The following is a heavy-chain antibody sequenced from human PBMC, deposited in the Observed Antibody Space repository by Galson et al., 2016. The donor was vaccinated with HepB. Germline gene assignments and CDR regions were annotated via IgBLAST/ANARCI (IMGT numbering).Heavy chain of an antibody. J-gene: IGHJ6*02. Sequence: QSGAAVKKPGNSLRISCKGSAYGFTDYWIGWVRQMPGKGLEWMGSIYPGDSDTRYNPSFQGQVTISAYKAVNTVYPQGSSLKASDTAMYYCARDYGRLGLDVWGPGATVTISS. D-gene: IGHD3-16*01. CDR1: AYGFTDYW. CDR2: IYPGDSDT. V-gene: IGHV5-51*01. CDR3: ARDYGRLGLDV.